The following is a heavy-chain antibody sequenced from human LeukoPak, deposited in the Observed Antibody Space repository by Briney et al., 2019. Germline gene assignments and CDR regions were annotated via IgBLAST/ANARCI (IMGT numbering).Heavy chain of an antibody. D-gene: IGHD2-8*01. Sequence: ASVKVSCKASGYTFTGYYMHWVRQAPGQGLEWMGWINPNSGGTNYAQKFQGRVTMTRDTSISTAYMELSRLRSDDTAVYYCARDKADIVLMVYATPGDAFDIWGQGTMVTVSS. CDR1: GYTFTGYY. CDR3: ARDKADIVLMVYATPGDAFDI. J-gene: IGHJ3*02. CDR2: INPNSGGT. V-gene: IGHV1-2*02.